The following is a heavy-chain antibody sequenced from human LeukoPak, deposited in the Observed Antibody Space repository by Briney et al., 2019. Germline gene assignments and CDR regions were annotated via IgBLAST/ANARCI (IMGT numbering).Heavy chain of an antibody. CDR1: GFTFSSYW. CDR2: ISSSSSTI. Sequence: PGGSLRLSCAASGFTFSSYWMSWVRQAPGKGLEWVSYISSSSSTIYYADSVKGRFTISRDNAKNSLYLQMNSLRAEDTAVYYCKMGSSGWYDAFDIWGQGTMVTVSS. CDR3: KMGSSGWYDAFDI. J-gene: IGHJ3*02. V-gene: IGHV3-48*01. D-gene: IGHD6-19*01.